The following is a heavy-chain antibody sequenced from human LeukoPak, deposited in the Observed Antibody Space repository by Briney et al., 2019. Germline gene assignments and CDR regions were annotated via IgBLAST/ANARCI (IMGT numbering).Heavy chain of an antibody. Sequence: NPSETLSLTCTVSGGSISSYYWSWIRQPPGKGLEWIGYMYYSGSTNYNPSLKSRVTISVDTSKNQFSLKLCSVTAADTAVYYCARVYSSSSLGPWGQGTLVTASS. CDR1: GGSISSYY. V-gene: IGHV4-59*08. CDR2: MYYSGST. D-gene: IGHD6-13*01. CDR3: ARVYSSSSLGP. J-gene: IGHJ4*02.